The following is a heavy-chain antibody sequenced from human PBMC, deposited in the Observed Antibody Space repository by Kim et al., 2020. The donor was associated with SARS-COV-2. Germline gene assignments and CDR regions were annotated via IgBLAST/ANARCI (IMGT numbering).Heavy chain of an antibody. CDR2: ISSSSSYI. CDR1: GFTFSSYS. D-gene: IGHD6-19*01. CDR3: ARDPGGKQWLVHDWFDP. J-gene: IGHJ5*02. V-gene: IGHV3-21*01. Sequence: GGSLRLSCAASGFTFSSYSMNWVRQAPGKGLEWVSSISSSSSYIYYADSVKGRFTISRDNAKNSLYLQMNSLRAEDTAVYYCARDPGGKQWLVHDWFDPWGQGTLVTVSS.